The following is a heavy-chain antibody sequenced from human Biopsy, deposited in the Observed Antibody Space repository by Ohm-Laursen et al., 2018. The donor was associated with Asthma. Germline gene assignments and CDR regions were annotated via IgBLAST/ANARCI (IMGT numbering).Heavy chain of an antibody. V-gene: IGHV1-3*01. D-gene: IGHD2-15*01. CDR2: LNPVNGNT. J-gene: IGHJ4*02. CDR1: GYTFTSNA. CDR3: ARDRSPDSDRLFILYTLLH. Sequence: ASVKVSCKVSGYTFTSNAIHWMRQAPGQSLEWMAWLNPVNGNTKYSQQFQGRVTITRDTSASTAYMELSSLTSDDTAVFYCARDRSPDSDRLFILYTLLHWGQGSLVTVSS.